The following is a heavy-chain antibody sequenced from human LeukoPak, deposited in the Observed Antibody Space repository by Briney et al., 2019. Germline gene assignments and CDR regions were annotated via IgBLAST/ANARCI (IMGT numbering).Heavy chain of an antibody. CDR3: ARSGGYCSSTSCYAGYYYYYMDV. CDR2: ISAYNGNT. D-gene: IGHD2-2*01. Sequence: ASVNVSCKASGYTFTSYGISWVRQAPGQGLEWMGWISAYNGNTNYAQKLQGRVTMTTDTSTSTAYMELRSLRSDDTAVYYCARSGGYCSSTSCYAGYYYYYMDVWGKGTTVTVSS. CDR1: GYTFTSYG. J-gene: IGHJ6*03. V-gene: IGHV1-18*01.